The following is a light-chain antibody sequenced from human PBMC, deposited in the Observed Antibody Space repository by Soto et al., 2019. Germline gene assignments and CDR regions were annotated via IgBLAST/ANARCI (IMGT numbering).Light chain of an antibody. CDR1: SSNIGAGYD. CDR2: GNS. CDR3: QSYDSSLSVV. Sequence: QSVLTQPPSVSGAPGQRVTISCTVSSSNIGAGYDVHGYQQLPGTDPKLLIYGNSNRPSGVPDRFSGSKSGTSASLAITGLQAEDEADYYCQSYDSSLSVVFGTGTKVTVL. V-gene: IGLV1-40*01. J-gene: IGLJ1*01.